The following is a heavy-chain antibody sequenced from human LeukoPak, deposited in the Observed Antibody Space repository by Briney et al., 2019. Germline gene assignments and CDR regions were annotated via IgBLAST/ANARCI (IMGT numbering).Heavy chain of an antibody. D-gene: IGHD3-10*01. CDR1: GFTFSTYA. V-gene: IGHV3-23*01. CDR3: AKSGGLSGSGRLAMDV. CDR2: ISGSGGST. J-gene: IGHJ6*02. Sequence: GGSLRLSCAASGFTFSTYAMSWVRLAPGKGLDRVSGISGSGGSTYYADSVKGRFTSSRDNSNNTLYVQMNSLRVEDTAVYYCAKSGGLSGSGRLAMDVWGQGTTVTVSS.